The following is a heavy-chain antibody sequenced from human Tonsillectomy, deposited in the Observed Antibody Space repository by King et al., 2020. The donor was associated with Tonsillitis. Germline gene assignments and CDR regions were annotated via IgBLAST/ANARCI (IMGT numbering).Heavy chain of an antibody. J-gene: IGHJ4*02. CDR1: GYSFTDFY. Sequence: VQLVESGADVKKPGASVKVSCTASGYSFTDFYIHWVRQAPGQGLEWLGGINPSSGASNSAQKFQGRIIMTRDTSISTAYMELDRLTSDDSAIYYCGKEEPSGTTTQRGGIDFWGQGTLVTVSS. CDR3: GKEEPSGTTTQRGGIDF. V-gene: IGHV1-2*02. CDR2: INPSSGAS. D-gene: IGHD2-2*01.